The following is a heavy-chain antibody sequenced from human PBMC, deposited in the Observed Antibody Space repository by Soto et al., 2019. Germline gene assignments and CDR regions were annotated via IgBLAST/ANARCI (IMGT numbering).Heavy chain of an antibody. CDR2: LYWNEDK. V-gene: IGHV2-5*01. CDR1: GFSLSTSGVG. Sequence: SGPTLVNPTQTLTLTRSFSGFSLSTSGVGVGWIRQPPGKALEWLVLLYWNEDKRYSPSLESRLTVTKDTSKNQVVLTMTNVDPVDTATYYCAHRDYYNSSGYAPFDSWGQGTLVTVSS. D-gene: IGHD3-22*01. J-gene: IGHJ4*02. CDR3: AHRDYYNSSGYAPFDS.